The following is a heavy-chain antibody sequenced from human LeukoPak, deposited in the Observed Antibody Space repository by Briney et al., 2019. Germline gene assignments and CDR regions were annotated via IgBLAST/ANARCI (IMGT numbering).Heavy chain of an antibody. D-gene: IGHD3-16*01. J-gene: IGHJ4*02. Sequence: GSSVKVSYKASGGTFSSYAISWVRQAPGQGLEWMGRIIPILGIANYAQKFQGRVTITADKSTSTAYMELSSLRSDDTAVYYCAREGEWCYLDYWGQGTLVTVSS. CDR2: IIPILGIA. V-gene: IGHV1-69*04. CDR3: AREGEWCYLDY. CDR1: GGTFSSYA.